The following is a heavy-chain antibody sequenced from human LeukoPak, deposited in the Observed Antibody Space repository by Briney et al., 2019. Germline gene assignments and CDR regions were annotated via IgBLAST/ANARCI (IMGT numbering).Heavy chain of an antibody. V-gene: IGHV4-59*01. CDR2: IYYSGDT. D-gene: IGHD5-18*01. Sequence: SETLSLTCTVSGGSISSDYWSWIRQPPGKGLEWIGYIYYSGDTNYNPSLKSRVTISVDTSKNQFSLKLRSVTAADTAVYYCARSGYSYGLVDYWGQGTLVTVSS. J-gene: IGHJ4*02. CDR1: GGSISSDY. CDR3: ARSGYSYGLVDY.